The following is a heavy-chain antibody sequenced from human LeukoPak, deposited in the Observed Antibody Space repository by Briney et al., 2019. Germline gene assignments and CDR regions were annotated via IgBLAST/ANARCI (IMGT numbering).Heavy chain of an antibody. CDR1: GGSINTYN. D-gene: IGHD1-26*01. V-gene: IGHV4-4*07. CDR2: IYSSGAT. CDR3: ASYSGSAAYFQH. J-gene: IGHJ1*01. Sequence: SETLSLTCTVSGGSINTYNWAWIRQPAGKGLEWIGRIYSSGATNYNPSLKSRVTMSVDTSKNQFSLKLSSVTAADTAVYFCASYSGSAAYFQHWGQGTLVTVSS.